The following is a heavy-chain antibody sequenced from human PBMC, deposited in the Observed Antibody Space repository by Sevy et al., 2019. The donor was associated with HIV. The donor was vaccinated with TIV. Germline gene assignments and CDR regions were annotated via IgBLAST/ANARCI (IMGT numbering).Heavy chain of an antibody. CDR2: ISYDGSSK. D-gene: IGHD2-21*01. J-gene: IGHJ4*02. V-gene: IGHV3-30-3*01. Sequence: GGSLRLSCAASGFTFSTYPMHWVRQAPGKGLEWVAVISYDGSSKHYAESVRGRFTISRDDSKNTLYLQMNSMRPDDTAIYYSARDSGYNHYLVVGVYWGQGTLVTVSS. CDR3: ARDSGYNHYLVVGVY. CDR1: GFTFSTYP.